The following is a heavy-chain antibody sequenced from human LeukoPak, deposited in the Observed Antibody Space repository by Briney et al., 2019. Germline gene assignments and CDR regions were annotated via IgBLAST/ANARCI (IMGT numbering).Heavy chain of an antibody. D-gene: IGHD5-12*01. V-gene: IGHV3-74*01. J-gene: IGHJ4*02. Sequence: GGSLRLSCAASGFTFSSHWMHWVRQAPGKGLVWVSRMNTDGSSINYADPVKGRFTISRDSTKNTLYLQMNSLRAEDTAVYYCARGGEGYNGPGFNWGQGTLVTVSS. CDR1: GFTFSSHW. CDR2: MNTDGSSI. CDR3: ARGGEGYNGPGFN.